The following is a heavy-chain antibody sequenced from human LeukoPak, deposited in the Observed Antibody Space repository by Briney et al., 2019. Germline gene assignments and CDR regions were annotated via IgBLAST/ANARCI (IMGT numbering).Heavy chain of an antibody. CDR2: ISYDGSNK. V-gene: IGHV3-30-3*01. CDR1: GFTFSSYA. Sequence: PGGSLRLSCAASGFTFSSYAMHWVRQAPGKGLEWGAVISYDGSNKYYADSVKGRFTISRDNSKNTLYLQMNSLRAEDTAVYYCASSVSGYDWCFDYWGQGTLVTVSS. CDR3: ASSVSGYDWCFDY. D-gene: IGHD5-12*01. J-gene: IGHJ4*02.